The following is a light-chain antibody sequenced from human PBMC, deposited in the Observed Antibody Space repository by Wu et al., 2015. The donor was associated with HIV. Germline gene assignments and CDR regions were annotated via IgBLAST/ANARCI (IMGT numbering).Light chain of an antibody. CDR3: QQYGSSPYS. CDR2: GAS. V-gene: IGKV3-20*01. Sequence: EIVMTQSPATLSVSPGERATLSCRASQSVSSNLAWYQQKPGQAPRLLMYGASTRAAGIPDRFSGSGSGTDFTLTISRLEPEDFAVYYCQQYGSSPYSFGQGTKLDIK. J-gene: IGKJ2*03. CDR1: QSVSSN.